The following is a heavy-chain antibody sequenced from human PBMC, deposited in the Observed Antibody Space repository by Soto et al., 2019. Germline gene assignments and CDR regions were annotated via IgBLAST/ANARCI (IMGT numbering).Heavy chain of an antibody. CDR1: GYTFTGYY. Sequence: GASVKVSCKASGYTFTGYYMHWVRQAPRQGLEWMGWINPNSGGTNYAQKFQGWVTMTRDTSISTAYMELSRLRSDDTAVYYCARDHPLGGAIYGMDVWGQGTTVTVSS. J-gene: IGHJ6*02. V-gene: IGHV1-2*04. D-gene: IGHD3-16*01. CDR2: INPNSGGT. CDR3: ARDHPLGGAIYGMDV.